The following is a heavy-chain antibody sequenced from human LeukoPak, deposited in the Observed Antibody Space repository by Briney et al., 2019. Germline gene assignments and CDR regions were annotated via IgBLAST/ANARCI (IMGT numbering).Heavy chain of an antibody. Sequence: ASVKVSCKASGYTFTSYGISWVRQAPGQGLEWMGWISAYNGNTNYAQKLQGRVTMTTDTSTSTAYMELRSLRSDDTAVYYCAKEGSSWSSSDFDYWGQGTLVTVSS. D-gene: IGHD6-13*01. CDR2: ISAYNGNT. CDR1: GYTFTSYG. J-gene: IGHJ4*02. CDR3: AKEGSSWSSSDFDY. V-gene: IGHV1-18*01.